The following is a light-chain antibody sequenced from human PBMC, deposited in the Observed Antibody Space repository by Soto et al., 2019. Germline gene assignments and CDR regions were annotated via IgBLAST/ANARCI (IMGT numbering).Light chain of an antibody. Sequence: QSVLTQPSSVSGSPGQSITISCTGSSSDVGSYNLVSWYQQHPGKVPKLMIYEGNERPSGVSNRFSGSTSGNTASLTISGLQAADDADYYCSSYAGSSIWVFGGGTKLTVL. CDR2: EGN. J-gene: IGLJ3*02. V-gene: IGLV2-23*01. CDR1: SSDVGSYNL. CDR3: SSYAGSSIWV.